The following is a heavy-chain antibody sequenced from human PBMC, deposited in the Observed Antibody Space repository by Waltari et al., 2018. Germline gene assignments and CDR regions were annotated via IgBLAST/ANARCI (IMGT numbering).Heavy chain of an antibody. V-gene: IGHV3-30*02. D-gene: IGHD2-2*01. Sequence: QVHLVESGGGVVQPGGSLSLSCAAYGFIFSRSGMPWARQAPGKGLEWVAFITYDGSNKYYADSMKGRFTVSRDNSKNTLFLQMNTLRAEDTAVYYCAKDHVVVVPGGMTKVFDYWGQGTLVTVSS. J-gene: IGHJ4*02. CDR3: AKDHVVVVPGGMTKVFDY. CDR1: GFIFSRSG. CDR2: ITYDGSNK.